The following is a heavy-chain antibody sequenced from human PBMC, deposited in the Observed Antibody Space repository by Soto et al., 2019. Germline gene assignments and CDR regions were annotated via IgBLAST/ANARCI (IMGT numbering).Heavy chain of an antibody. CDR3: ARGGGGYCSGGSCYGGSFDY. Sequence: QVQLQQWGAGLLKPSETLSLTCAVYGGSFSGYYWSWIRQPPGKGLEWIGEINHSGSTNYNPSLKHRVTISVDTSTNQFSLKLSSVTAADTAVYYCARGGGGYCSGGSCYGGSFDYWGQGTLVTVSS. V-gene: IGHV4-34*01. D-gene: IGHD2-15*01. CDR2: INHSGST. CDR1: GGSFSGYY. J-gene: IGHJ4*02.